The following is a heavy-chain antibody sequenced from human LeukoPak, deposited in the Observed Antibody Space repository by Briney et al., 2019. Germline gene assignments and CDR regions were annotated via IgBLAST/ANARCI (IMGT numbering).Heavy chain of an antibody. CDR1: GGSISSYY. Sequence: SESLSLTCTVSGGSISSYYWSWIRQPPGKGLEWIGYIYYIGSTNYNPSLKSRVTISVDTSKNQFSLKLSSVTAADTAAYYCARDQSSGSYFWFDPWGQGTLVTVSS. J-gene: IGHJ5*02. V-gene: IGHV4-59*01. CDR2: IYYIGST. D-gene: IGHD1-26*01. CDR3: ARDQSSGSYFWFDP.